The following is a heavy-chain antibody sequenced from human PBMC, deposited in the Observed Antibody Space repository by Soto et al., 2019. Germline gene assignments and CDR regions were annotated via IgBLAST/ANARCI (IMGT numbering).Heavy chain of an antibody. Sequence: GGSLRLSCAASGFTFSSYSMNWVRQAPGKGLEWVSSISSSSSYIYYADSVKGRFTISRDNAKNSLYLQMNSLRAEDTAVYYCARVPYSSSSGSLFDYWGQGTLVTVSS. J-gene: IGHJ4*02. V-gene: IGHV3-21*01. CDR1: GFTFSSYS. CDR3: ARVPYSSSSGSLFDY. D-gene: IGHD6-13*01. CDR2: ISSSSSYI.